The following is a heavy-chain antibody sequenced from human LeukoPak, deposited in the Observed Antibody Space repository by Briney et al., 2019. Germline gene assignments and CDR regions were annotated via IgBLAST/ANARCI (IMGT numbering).Heavy chain of an antibody. D-gene: IGHD2-2*02. CDR3: AAPYCSSTSCYTGYFDY. Sequence: PGRSLRLSCAASGFTFSSYAMHWVRQAPGKGLEWVAVISYDGSNKYYADSVKGRFTISRDNSKHTLYLQMNSLRAEDTAVYYCAAPYCSSTSCYTGYFDYWGQGTLVTVSS. CDR1: GFTFSSYA. CDR2: ISYDGSNK. V-gene: IGHV3-30*01. J-gene: IGHJ4*02.